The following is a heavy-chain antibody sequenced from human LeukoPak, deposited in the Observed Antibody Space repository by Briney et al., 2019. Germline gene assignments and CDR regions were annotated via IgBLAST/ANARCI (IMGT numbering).Heavy chain of an antibody. CDR3: ARHGTLRYDYSAYYYY. D-gene: IGHD3-22*01. CDR1: SASISSGDYY. CDR2: IYYSGST. J-gene: IGHJ4*02. Sequence: SETLSLTCTVSSASISSGDYYWTWIRQPPGKGLEWIGYIYYSGSTYYNPSLKSRVTISVDTSKNQFSLKLSSVTAAETAVYYCARHGTLRYDYSAYYYYWGQGTLVTVSS. V-gene: IGHV4-30-4*08.